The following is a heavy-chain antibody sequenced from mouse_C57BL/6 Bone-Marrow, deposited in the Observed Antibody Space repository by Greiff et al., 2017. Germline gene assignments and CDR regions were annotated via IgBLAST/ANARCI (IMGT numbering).Heavy chain of an antibody. CDR1: GYTFTSYW. J-gene: IGHJ2*01. D-gene: IGHD2-4*01. CDR2: IHPNSGST. CDR3: ATLYDYDGDY. Sequence: QVHVKQSGAELVKPGASVKLSCKASGYTFTSYWMHWVKQRPGQGLEWIGMIHPNSGSTNYNEKFKSKATLTVDKSSSTAYMQLSSLTSEDSAVYYCATLYDYDGDYWGQGTTLTVSS. V-gene: IGHV1-64*01.